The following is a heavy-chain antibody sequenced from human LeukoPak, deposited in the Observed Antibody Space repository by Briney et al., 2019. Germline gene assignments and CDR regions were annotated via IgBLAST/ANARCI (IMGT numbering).Heavy chain of an antibody. CDR2: INSNGGRT. CDR1: GFTFSTCP. J-gene: IGHJ4*02. V-gene: IGHV3-64*02. CDR3: ARSYYCGSGTYAPPVGH. D-gene: IGHD3-10*01. Sequence: QSGGSLRLSRVAFGFTFSTCPMYWVRQAPGKGLELVSSINSNGGRTYYADSMKGRFTISRDNSKNTLYLQMDSLRAEDMAVYYCARSYYCGSGTYAPPVGHWGQGTLVTVSS.